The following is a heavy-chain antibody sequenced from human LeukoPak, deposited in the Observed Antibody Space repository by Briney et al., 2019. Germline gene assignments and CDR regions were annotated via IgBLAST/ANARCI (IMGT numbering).Heavy chain of an antibody. V-gene: IGHV1-18*01. J-gene: IGHJ6*02. Sequence: ASVKVSCKASGYTFTSYGISWVRQAPGQGLEWMGWISAYNGNTNYAQKLQGRVTMTTDTSTSTAYMELRSLRSDDTAVYYCAREPTVTTLTQDYYYGMDVWGQGTTVTVSS. CDR1: GYTFTSYG. D-gene: IGHD4-4*01. CDR2: ISAYNGNT. CDR3: AREPTVTTLTQDYYYGMDV.